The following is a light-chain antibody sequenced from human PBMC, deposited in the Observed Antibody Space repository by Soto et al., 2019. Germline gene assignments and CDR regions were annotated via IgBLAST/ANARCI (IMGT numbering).Light chain of an antibody. CDR3: QLYGSSPELT. CDR1: QSVSNNY. Sequence: ILMTQSPATLSVSPGERATLSCRASQSVSNNYLAWYQQKPDQAPRLLIYGAFSRAAGIPDRFSGSGSGTDFTLTISRLESEDFAVYYCQLYGSSPELTFGGGTKVDI. V-gene: IGKV3-20*01. J-gene: IGKJ4*01. CDR2: GAF.